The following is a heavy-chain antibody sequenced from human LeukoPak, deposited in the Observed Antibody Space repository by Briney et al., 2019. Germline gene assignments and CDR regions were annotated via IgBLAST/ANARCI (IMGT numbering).Heavy chain of an antibody. CDR2: ISSGSSYI. D-gene: IGHD6-13*01. J-gene: IGHJ3*02. CDR1: GFTFSSYA. CDR3: ARDYRIAAGMNAFDI. Sequence: GGSLRLSCAASGFTFSSYAMSWVRQAPGKGLEWVSSISSGSSYIYYADSVKGRVTISRDNAKNSLYLQMNSLRAEDTAVYYCARDYRIAAGMNAFDIWGQGTMVTVSS. V-gene: IGHV3-21*01.